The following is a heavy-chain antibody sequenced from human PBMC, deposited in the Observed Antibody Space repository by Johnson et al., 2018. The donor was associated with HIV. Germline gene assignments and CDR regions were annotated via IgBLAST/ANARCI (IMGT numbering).Heavy chain of an antibody. CDR2: ISWNSGSI. V-gene: IGHV3-21*02. J-gene: IGHJ3*02. CDR3: ASSGYCSGGSCYRWHAFDI. CDR1: GFTFSSYG. Sequence: VQLVESGGGVVQPGGSLRLSCAASGFTFSSYGMHWVRQAPGKGLEWVSGISWNSGSIGYADSVKARFTIFRDNAKNSLFLEISSLRAEDTAVYYCASSGYCSGGSCYRWHAFDIWGQGTMVTVSS. D-gene: IGHD2-15*01.